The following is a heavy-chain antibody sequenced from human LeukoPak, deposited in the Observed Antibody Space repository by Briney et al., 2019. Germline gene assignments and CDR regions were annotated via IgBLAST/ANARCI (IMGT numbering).Heavy chain of an antibody. CDR1: GYSFTNYW. CDR2: IHPGDSGT. V-gene: IGHV5-51*01. J-gene: IGHJ4*02. D-gene: IGHD5-18*01. CDR3: ARGGSYRYGSSDY. Sequence: PGESLNISCKGSGYSFTNYWIGWVRQMPGKGLEWMGIIHPGDSGTRYSPSFQGQVTMSVDESITTAYLQWSSLRASDSAIYYCARGGSYRYGSSDYWGQGTLVTVSS.